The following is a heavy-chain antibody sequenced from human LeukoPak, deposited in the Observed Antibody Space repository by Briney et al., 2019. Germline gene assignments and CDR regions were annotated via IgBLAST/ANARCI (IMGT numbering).Heavy chain of an antibody. CDR2: ISSSSSYI. J-gene: IGHJ3*02. D-gene: IGHD5-18*01. Sequence: GGSLRLSCAASGFTFGSYSMNWVRQAPGKGLEWVSSISSSSSYIYYADSVKGRFTISRDNAKNSLYLQMNSLRAEDTAVYYCAGPDTAMEHGAFDIWGQGTMVTVSS. CDR3: AGPDTAMEHGAFDI. V-gene: IGHV3-21*01. CDR1: GFTFGSYS.